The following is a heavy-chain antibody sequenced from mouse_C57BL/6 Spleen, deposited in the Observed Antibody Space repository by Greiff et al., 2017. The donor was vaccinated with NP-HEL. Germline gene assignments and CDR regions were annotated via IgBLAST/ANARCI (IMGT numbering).Heavy chain of an antibody. CDR2: IRSKSNNYAT. J-gene: IGHJ1*03. Sequence: GGGLVQPKGSLKLSCAASGLSFNTYAMNWVRQAPGKGLEWVARIRSKSNNYATYYADSVKDRFTISRDDSESMLYLQMNNLKTEDTAMYYCVRSTTVVARWYFDVWGTGTTVTVSS. CDR3: VRSTTVVARWYFDV. CDR1: GLSFNTYA. V-gene: IGHV10-1*01. D-gene: IGHD1-1*01.